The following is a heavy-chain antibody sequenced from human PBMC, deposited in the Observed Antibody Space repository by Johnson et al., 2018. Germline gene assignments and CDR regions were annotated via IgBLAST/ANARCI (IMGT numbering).Heavy chain of an antibody. V-gene: IGHV3-53*01. CDR2: IYSDGST. J-gene: IGHJ6*02. CDR3: AGDPGLPNGMDV. CDR1: EFTVSRNY. Sequence: EVQLVESGGGLIQXGGSLRLSCAASEFTVSRNYMSWVRQAPGKGLEWVSVIYSDGSTYYTDSVAGRFTIPRDNSKNTLYLQMDSLRVDDTAVYFCAGDPGLPNGMDVWGQGTTVTVSS.